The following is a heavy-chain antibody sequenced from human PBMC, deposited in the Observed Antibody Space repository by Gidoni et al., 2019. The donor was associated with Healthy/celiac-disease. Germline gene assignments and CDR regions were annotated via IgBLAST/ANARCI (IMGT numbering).Heavy chain of an antibody. V-gene: IGHV3-66*02. CDR3: ASDYDSSGSGLDY. CDR2: IYSGGST. Sequence: EVQLVVSGGGLVQPGGSLRLSCAASGFTVSSNYMSWVRQAPGKGLEWVSVIYSGGSTYYADSVKGRFTISRDNSKNTLYLQMNSLRAEDTAVYYCASDYDSSGSGLDYWGQGTLVTVSS. CDR1: GFTVSSNY. D-gene: IGHD3-22*01. J-gene: IGHJ4*02.